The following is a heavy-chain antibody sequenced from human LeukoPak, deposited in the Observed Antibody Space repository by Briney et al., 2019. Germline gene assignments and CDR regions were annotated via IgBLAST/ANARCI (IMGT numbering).Heavy chain of an antibody. CDR2: IIPIFGTA. J-gene: IGHJ3*02. V-gene: IGHV1-69*13. D-gene: IGHD2-2*02. CDR3: ARENQYCSSTSCYNWAYAFDI. Sequence: ASVKVSCKASGGTFISYAISWVRQAPGQGLEWMGGIIPIFGTANYAQRFQGRVTITADESTSTAYMELSSLRSEDTAVYYCARENQYCSSTSCYNWAYAFDIWGQGTMVTVSS. CDR1: GGTFISYA.